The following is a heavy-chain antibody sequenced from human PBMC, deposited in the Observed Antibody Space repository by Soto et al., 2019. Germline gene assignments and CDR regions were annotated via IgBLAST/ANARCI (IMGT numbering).Heavy chain of an antibody. Sequence: PSETLSLTCTVSGGSTDSYISWIRQPPGKGLEYIGYIYYTGSTSYNASLKGRVATSLDTSRNQVSLNLNSVTAADTAVYYCAKSGHVFEGVVWGQGTLVTVSS. CDR1: GGSTDSYI. CDR3: AKSGHVFEGVV. D-gene: IGHD3-16*01. V-gene: IGHV4-59*01. CDR2: IYYTGST. J-gene: IGHJ4*02.